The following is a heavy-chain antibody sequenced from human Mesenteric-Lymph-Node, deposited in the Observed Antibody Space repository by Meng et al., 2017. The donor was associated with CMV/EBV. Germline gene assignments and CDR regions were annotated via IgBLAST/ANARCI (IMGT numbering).Heavy chain of an antibody. Sequence: QEQLVQSGAEVKKPGASVKVPCKASGYTFTSFDINWVRQATGQGPEWMGWMNPNSGNTGYAQKFQGRVTLTRDTSISTAYMELSSLRSEDTAVYYCARGPSYSSGFPDCWGQGTLVTVSS. D-gene: IGHD6-19*01. V-gene: IGHV1-8*02. CDR2: MNPNSGNT. CDR3: ARGPSYSSGFPDC. J-gene: IGHJ4*02. CDR1: GYTFTSFD.